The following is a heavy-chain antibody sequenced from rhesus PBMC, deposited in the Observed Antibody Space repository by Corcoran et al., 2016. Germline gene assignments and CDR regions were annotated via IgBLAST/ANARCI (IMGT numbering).Heavy chain of an antibody. CDR3: AKGPGYGLDS. V-gene: IGHV3S5*01. CDR1: GFTFSSYG. D-gene: IGHD1-38*01. CDR2: ISNGGGRT. Sequence: EVQLVESGGGLVQPGGSLRLSCAASGFTFSSYGMSWVRQAPGKGLEWVSYISNGGGRTYYADPVNGRCTIARDNSKKTLSLQMNSLRAEDTAVYYCAKGPGYGLDSWGQGVVVTVSS. J-gene: IGHJ6*01.